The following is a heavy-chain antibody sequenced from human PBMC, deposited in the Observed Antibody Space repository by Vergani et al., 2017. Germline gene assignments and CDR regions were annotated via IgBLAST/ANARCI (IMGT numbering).Heavy chain of an antibody. V-gene: IGHV3-53*02. CDR2: ISGSGGST. CDR3: AKDLDGDPGY. Sequence: EVQLVETGGGLIQPGGSLRLSCAASGFTVSSNYMSWVRQAPGKGLEWVSVISGSGGSTYYADSVKGRFTISRDNSKNTLYLQMNSLRAEDTAVYYCAKDLDGDPGYWGQGTLVTVSS. CDR1: GFTVSSNY. J-gene: IGHJ4*02. D-gene: IGHD4-17*01.